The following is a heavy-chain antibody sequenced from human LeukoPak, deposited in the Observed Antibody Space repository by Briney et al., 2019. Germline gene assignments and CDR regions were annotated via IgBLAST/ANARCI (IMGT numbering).Heavy chain of an antibody. D-gene: IGHD4-17*01. V-gene: IGHV4-34*01. J-gene: IGHJ6*02. Sequence: SETLSLTCAVYGGSFSGYYRSWIRQPPGKGLEWIGEINHSGSTNYNPSLKSRVTISVDTSKNQFSLKLSSVTAADTAVYYCARGRYGDYDPYYYGMDVWGQGTTVTVSS. CDR3: ARGRYGDYDPYYYGMDV. CDR1: GGSFSGYY. CDR2: INHSGST.